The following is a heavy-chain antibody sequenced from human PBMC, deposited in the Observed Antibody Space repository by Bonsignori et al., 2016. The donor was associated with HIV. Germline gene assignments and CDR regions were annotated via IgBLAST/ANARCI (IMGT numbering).Heavy chain of an antibody. J-gene: IGHJ3*02. CDR3: ARVAHDSSGYYAFDI. CDR2: INPNSGGT. Sequence: WVRQAPGQGLEWMGWINPNSGGTNYAQKFQGRVTMTRDTSISTAYMELSRLRSDDTAVYYCARVAHDSSGYYAFDIWGQGTMVTVS. V-gene: IGHV1-2*02. D-gene: IGHD3-22*01.